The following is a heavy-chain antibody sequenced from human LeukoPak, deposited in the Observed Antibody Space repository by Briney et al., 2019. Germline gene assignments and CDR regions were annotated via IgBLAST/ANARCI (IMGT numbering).Heavy chain of an antibody. Sequence: GGSLRLSCAASGFTFSSYAMSWVRQAPGKGLEWVSAISGSGGSTYYADSVKGRFTISRDNSKNTLYLQMNSLRAEDTAVYYCAKNSGSYRYSIDLFDYWGQGTLVTVSS. CDR1: GFTFSSYA. V-gene: IGHV3-23*01. D-gene: IGHD1-26*01. J-gene: IGHJ4*02. CDR3: AKNSGSYRYSIDLFDY. CDR2: ISGSGGST.